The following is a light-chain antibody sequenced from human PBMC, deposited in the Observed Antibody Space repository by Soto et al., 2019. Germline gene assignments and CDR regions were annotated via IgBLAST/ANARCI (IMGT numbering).Light chain of an antibody. CDR2: AVS. J-gene: IGKJ3*01. CDR3: QQNYITPLA. CDR1: QSISSY. V-gene: IGKV1-39*01. Sequence: DIEMTQSPSSLSASVGDRVTITCRASQSISSYLNWYQQKPGKAPTLLIYAVSNLQNGVPSRFSGRGSETDFKLTISSLQPEDFATYYCQQNYITPLAFGPGTQVDIK.